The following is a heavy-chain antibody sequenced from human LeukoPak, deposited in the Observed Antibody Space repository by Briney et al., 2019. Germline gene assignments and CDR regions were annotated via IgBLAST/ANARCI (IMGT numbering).Heavy chain of an antibody. D-gene: IGHD1-26*01. J-gene: IGHJ4*02. Sequence: GGSLRHSCAASGFTFSSYAMHWVRQAPGKGLEWVAVISYDGSNKYYADSVKGRFTISRDNSKNTLYLQMNSLRAEDTAVYYCAKRGGSFIGYFDYWGQGTLVTVSS. CDR3: AKRGGSFIGYFDY. V-gene: IGHV3-30-3*02. CDR2: ISYDGSNK. CDR1: GFTFSSYA.